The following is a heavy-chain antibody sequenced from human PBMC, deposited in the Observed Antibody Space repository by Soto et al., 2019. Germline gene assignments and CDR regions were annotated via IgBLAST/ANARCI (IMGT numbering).Heavy chain of an antibody. J-gene: IGHJ4*02. V-gene: IGHV3-23*01. CDR1: GFTFSSYA. CDR3: AKRGSGSQFDY. CDR2: ISGSGDST. Sequence: PGGSLRLSCAASGFTFSSYAMSWVRQAPGKGLEWVSIISGSGDSTYYADSVKGRFTISGDNSKNTLYLQMNSLRAEDTAIYYCAKRGSGSQFDYWGQGTLVTVSS. D-gene: IGHD1-26*01.